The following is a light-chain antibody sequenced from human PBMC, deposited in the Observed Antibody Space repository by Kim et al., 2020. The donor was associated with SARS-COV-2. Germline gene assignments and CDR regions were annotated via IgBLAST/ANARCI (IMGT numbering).Light chain of an antibody. J-gene: IGKJ1*01. CDR3: QQYNSYPWT. CDR2: KAS. CDR1: QSISTW. V-gene: IGKV1-5*03. Sequence: DIQMTQSPSTLSASVGDRVTITCRASQSISTWLAWYQQKPGKAPKLLIYKASSLGSGVPSRFSGSGSGTDFTLTVSSLQPDDFATYYCQQYNSYPWTFGQGTKVDIK.